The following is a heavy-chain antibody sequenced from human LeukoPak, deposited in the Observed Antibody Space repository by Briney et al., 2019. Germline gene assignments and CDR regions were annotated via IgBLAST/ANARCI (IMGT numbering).Heavy chain of an antibody. CDR1: GFTFSTYA. CDR2: LSGSGGTT. D-gene: IGHD6-19*01. CDR3: ARNNLAVGVYFFAF. V-gene: IGHV3-23*01. Sequence: GGSLRLSCAASGFTFSTYAMTWVRQAPGKGLEWISGLSGSGGTTHYADSVKGRFTISRDNSKSRLYLQMNSLRAEDTAIYYCARNNLAVGVYFFAFWGQGSLVTVSS. J-gene: IGHJ4*02.